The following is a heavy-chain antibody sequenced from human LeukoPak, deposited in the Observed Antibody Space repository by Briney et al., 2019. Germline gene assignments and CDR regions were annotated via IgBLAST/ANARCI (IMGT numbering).Heavy chain of an antibody. V-gene: IGHV4-39*01. CDR1: GGSISISNYF. D-gene: IGHD6-19*01. CDR3: AFSGWFWGAFDY. J-gene: IGHJ4*02. CDR2: ISSTGIT. Sequence: SQTLSLTCSVSGGSISISNYFWGWIRQPPGKGLEWIASISSTGITHYYPSLESRISVSVETSMNQFSLKLTSLTAADTAVYYCAFSGWFWGAFDYWGQGSLVTVSS.